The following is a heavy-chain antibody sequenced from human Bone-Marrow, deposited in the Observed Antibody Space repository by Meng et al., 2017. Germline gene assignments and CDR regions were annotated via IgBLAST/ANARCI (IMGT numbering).Heavy chain of an antibody. CDR3: ATGETRYWFDP. CDR1: GFTVRSKY. D-gene: IGHD1-26*01. Sequence: EVALVETGVVVTDPGGSLRLAGSASGFTVRSKYMSWVRQSPGKGLEWVSVMYSGGDTHYTDSVKGRFTISKDNSKNTLYLQMNNLRAEDTAVYYCATGETRYWFDPWGQGTLVTVSS. V-gene: IGHV3-53*02. CDR2: MYSGGDT. J-gene: IGHJ5*02.